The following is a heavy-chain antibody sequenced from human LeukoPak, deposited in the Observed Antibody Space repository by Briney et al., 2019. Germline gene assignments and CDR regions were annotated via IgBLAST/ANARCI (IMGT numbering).Heavy chain of an antibody. CDR1: GYSISSGYY. Sequence: SETLSLTCAVSGYSISSGYYWGWIRPPPGKGLEWIGSIYHSGSTYYNPSLKSRVTISVDTSKNQFSLKLSSVTAADTAVYYCAKTYYYDSSGYNWFDPWGQGTLVTVSS. D-gene: IGHD3-22*01. CDR2: IYHSGST. J-gene: IGHJ5*02. V-gene: IGHV4-38-2*01. CDR3: AKTYYYDSSGYNWFDP.